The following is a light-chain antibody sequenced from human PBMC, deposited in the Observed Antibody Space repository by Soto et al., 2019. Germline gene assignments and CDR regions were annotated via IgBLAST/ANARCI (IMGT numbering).Light chain of an antibody. V-gene: IGKV4-1*01. CDR1: QSVLYSSNNKNY. J-gene: IGKJ2*01. CDR2: WAS. CDR3: QQYESTPPT. Sequence: DIVMTQSPDSLAVALGERATINCKSSQSVLYSSNNKNYLAWYQQRPGQPPKLLIYWASTRESGVPDRFGGSGSGTDFPLTITRLQAEDVAVYYCQQYESTPPTFGQGTKLELK.